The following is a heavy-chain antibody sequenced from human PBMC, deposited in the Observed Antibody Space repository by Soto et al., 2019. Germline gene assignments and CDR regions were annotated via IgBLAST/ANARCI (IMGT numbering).Heavy chain of an antibody. CDR2: IYYSGST. Sequence: SETLSLTCTVSGGSISSSSYYWGWIRQPPGKGLEWIGYIYYSGSTYYNPSLKSRVTISVDTSRSQFSLKLSSVTAADTAVYYCARESSSYNWFDPWGQGTLVTVSS. D-gene: IGHD6-13*01. CDR1: GGSISSSSYY. CDR3: ARESSSYNWFDP. J-gene: IGHJ5*02. V-gene: IGHV4-39*02.